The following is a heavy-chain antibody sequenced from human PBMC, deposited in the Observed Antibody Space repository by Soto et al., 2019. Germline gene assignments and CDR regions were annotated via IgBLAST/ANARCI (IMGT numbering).Heavy chain of an antibody. D-gene: IGHD3-3*01. CDR3: ARDQTIPDPYYFDY. CDR1: GFTFSSYG. CDR2: IWYDGSNK. Sequence: GGSLRLSCAASGFTFSSYGMHWVRQAPGKGLEWVAVIWYDGSNKYYADSVKGRFTISRDNSKNTLYLQMNSLRAEDTAVYYCARDQTIPDPYYFDYWGQGTLVTVSS. V-gene: IGHV3-33*01. J-gene: IGHJ4*02.